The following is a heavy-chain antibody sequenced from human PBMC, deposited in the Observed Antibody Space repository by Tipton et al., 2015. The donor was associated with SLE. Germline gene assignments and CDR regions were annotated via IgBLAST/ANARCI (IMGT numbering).Heavy chain of an antibody. CDR2: ISSSGSTI. CDR3: AGEERGDFGDYFDY. CDR1: GLTFSSYE. D-gene: IGHD2-21*02. Sequence: SLRLSCAASGLTFSSYEMNWVRQAPGKGLEWVSYISSSGSTIYYADSVKGLFTISRDNAKNSLYLQMNSLRAEDTAVYYCAGEERGDFGDYFDYWGQGTLVTVSS. V-gene: IGHV3-48*03. J-gene: IGHJ4*02.